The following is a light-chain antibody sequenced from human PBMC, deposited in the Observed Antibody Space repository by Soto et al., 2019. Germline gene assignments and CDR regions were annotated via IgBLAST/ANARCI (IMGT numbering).Light chain of an antibody. Sequence: AIQMTQSPSSLSASVGHRVTITCRASQGIRDDLGWYQQKPGKAPKLLIYAASSLQSGVPSRFSGSGSGTDFTLSISSLQPEDFATYYCLQDYNYPPTFGGGTKVEIK. CDR1: QGIRDD. V-gene: IGKV1-6*01. CDR2: AAS. J-gene: IGKJ4*01. CDR3: LQDYNYPPT.